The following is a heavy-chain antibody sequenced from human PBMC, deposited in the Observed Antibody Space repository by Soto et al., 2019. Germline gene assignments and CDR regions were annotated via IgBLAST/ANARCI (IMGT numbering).Heavy chain of an antibody. CDR2: IIPIFGTA. CDR3: AKVRRGGTPRGYYYYGMDV. D-gene: IGHD3-10*01. V-gene: IGHV1-69*13. CDR1: GGTFTNYA. Sequence: SVKVSCKASGGTFTNYAISWVRQAPGQGLEWMGGIIPIFGTANYAQNFQGRVTITADESTSTAYMELSSLRSEDTAVYYCAKVRRGGTPRGYYYYGMDVWGLGTTVTVSS. J-gene: IGHJ6*02.